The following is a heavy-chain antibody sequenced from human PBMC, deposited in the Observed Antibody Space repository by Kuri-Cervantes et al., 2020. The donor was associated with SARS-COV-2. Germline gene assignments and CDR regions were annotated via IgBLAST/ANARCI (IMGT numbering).Heavy chain of an antibody. Sequence: GSLRLSCTVSGGSISSSSYYWGWIRQPPGKGLEWIGSIYYSGSTYYNPSLKSRVTISVDTSKNQFSLKLSSVTAADTAVYYFAWAGVQLWLSIDYWGQGTLVTVSS. J-gene: IGHJ4*02. D-gene: IGHD5-18*01. CDR3: AWAGVQLWLSIDY. V-gene: IGHV4-39*07. CDR1: GGSISSSSYY. CDR2: IYYSGST.